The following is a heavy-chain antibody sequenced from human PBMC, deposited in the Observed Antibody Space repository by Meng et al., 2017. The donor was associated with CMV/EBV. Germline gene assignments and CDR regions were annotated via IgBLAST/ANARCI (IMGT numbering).Heavy chain of an antibody. CDR1: GFTPSNYA. Sequence: EVQLLESGGGLVQPGGSLRLSCAASGFTPSNYAMNWVRQAPGRGLEWVSTITTTGTSTYYADSVKGRFTISRDNSKGSLYLQVNSLRADDTAVYYCARGWTVFDYWGQGTLVTVSS. CDR3: ARGWTVFDY. V-gene: IGHV3-23*01. D-gene: IGHD6-19*01. CDR2: ITTTGTST. J-gene: IGHJ4*02.